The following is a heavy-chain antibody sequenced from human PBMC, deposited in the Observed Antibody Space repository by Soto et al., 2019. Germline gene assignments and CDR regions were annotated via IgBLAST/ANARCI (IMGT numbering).Heavy chain of an antibody. CDR1: GFTFNIYA. J-gene: IGHJ4*02. CDR3: AKDRYLDNDSRVYLFDN. D-gene: IGHD3-22*01. CDR2: ISRYGDFT. Sequence: EVQLLESGGDLIQPGGSLRLSCAASGFTFNIYAMTWVRQAPGKGLEWVSAISRYGDFTYYADSVEGRFTISRDNSKNTLYLQMNILRAAATAVYYCAKDRYLDNDSRVYLFDNCGQGTLVTVSS. V-gene: IGHV3-23*01.